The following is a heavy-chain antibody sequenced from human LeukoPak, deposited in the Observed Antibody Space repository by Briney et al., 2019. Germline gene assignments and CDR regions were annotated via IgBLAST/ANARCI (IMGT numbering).Heavy chain of an antibody. D-gene: IGHD6-19*01. CDR3: ARGGYSSGWYGDGGYYYYGMDV. CDR1: GYTFTAYY. V-gene: IGHV1-8*02. J-gene: IGHJ6*02. CDR2: MNPNSGNT. Sequence: ASVKVSCKASGYTFTAYYMHWVRQAPGQGLEWMGWMNPNSGNTGYAQKFQGRVTMTRNTSISTAYMELSSLRSEDTAVYYCARGGYSSGWYGDGGYYYYGMDVWGQGTTVTVSS.